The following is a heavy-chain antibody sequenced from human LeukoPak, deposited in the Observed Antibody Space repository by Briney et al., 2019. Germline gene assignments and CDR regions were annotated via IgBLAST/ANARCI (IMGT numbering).Heavy chain of an antibody. CDR3: ARDSFGVRGFDH. Sequence: ASVKVSRKTSGYTFIHYYMHWVRQASGEGFEWMGIVDPSGDIATYAQKFQGRVTLTTDTSTSTFYMELSSLRSEDTAIHYCARDSFGVRGFDHWGQGTPVTVSS. CDR1: GYTFIHYY. V-gene: IGHV1-46*01. J-gene: IGHJ4*02. D-gene: IGHD3-10*01. CDR2: VDPSGDIA.